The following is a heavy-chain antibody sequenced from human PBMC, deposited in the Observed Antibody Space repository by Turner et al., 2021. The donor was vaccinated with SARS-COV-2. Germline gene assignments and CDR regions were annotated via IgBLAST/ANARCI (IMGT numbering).Heavy chain of an antibody. CDR2: ISDYNGNT. CDR3: ARDPESSIFDP. CDR1: GYTVTSYG. Sequence: QVQLVQSGAEVKKPGASVKVSCKASGYTVTSYGSSWVRQAPGQGLEWMGWISDYNGNTNYAQKLQGRVTMTTDTYTSTAYMELRSLKSDDTDVYYCARDPESSIFDPWGQGTLVTVSS. V-gene: IGHV1-18*01. D-gene: IGHD3-3*02. J-gene: IGHJ5*02.